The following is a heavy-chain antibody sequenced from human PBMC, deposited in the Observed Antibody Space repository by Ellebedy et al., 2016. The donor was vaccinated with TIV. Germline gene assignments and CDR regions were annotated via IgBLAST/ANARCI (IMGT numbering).Heavy chain of an antibody. Sequence: GESLKISCAASEFTFSTYWMNWVRQAPGKGLEWVANINQEGSDKSYVDSVKGRFTIFRDNAKSSLYLQMNSLRAEDTAVYYCARGGATSSRYWRNWGQGALVTVSS. CDR2: INQEGSDK. J-gene: IGHJ4*02. CDR3: ARGGATSSRYWRN. V-gene: IGHV3-7*01. CDR1: EFTFSTYW. D-gene: IGHD2-2*01.